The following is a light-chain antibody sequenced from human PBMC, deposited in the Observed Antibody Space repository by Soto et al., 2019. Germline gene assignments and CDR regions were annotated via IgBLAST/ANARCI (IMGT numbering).Light chain of an antibody. CDR3: QQNINYPT. Sequence: DIQLTQSPSLLSASVRDRVTITLRASQSISSWLAWYQQKPGKATKLLIYDACSVEGGVPTRCSGSGAGTEFTLTSSSQQPDDFATYCQQQNINYPTFGGGSMVDIK. V-gene: IGKV1-5*01. J-gene: IGKJ4*01. CDR1: QSISSW. CDR2: DAC.